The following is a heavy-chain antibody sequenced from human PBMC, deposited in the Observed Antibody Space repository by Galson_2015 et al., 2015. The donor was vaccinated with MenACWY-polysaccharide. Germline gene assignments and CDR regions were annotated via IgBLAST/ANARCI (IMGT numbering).Heavy chain of an antibody. CDR3: ASSDGGGIGY. CDR2: IYYSGST. CDR1: GGSISSYY. V-gene: IGHV4-59*01. J-gene: IGHJ4*02. D-gene: IGHD3-16*01. Sequence: ETLSLTCTVSGGSISSYYWSWIRPPPGKGLEWIGYIYYSGSTNYNPSLKSRVTISVDTSKNQFSLKLSSVTAADTAVYYCASSDGGGIGYWGQGTLVTVSS.